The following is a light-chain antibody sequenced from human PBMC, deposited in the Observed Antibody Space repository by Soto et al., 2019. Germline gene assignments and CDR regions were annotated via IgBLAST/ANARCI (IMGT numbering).Light chain of an antibody. Sequence: QSVLTQPPSVSGAPGQRVTISCSGTSSSIGAGYEVHWYHQLPGTAPKLVVSGNGNRPSGVPDRLSASKSGTSASLAITGLQAEDAADYYCSSYTSSTTVVFGGGTKLTVL. CDR2: GNG. V-gene: IGLV1-40*01. CDR1: SSSIGAGYE. CDR3: SSYTSSTTVV. J-gene: IGLJ2*01.